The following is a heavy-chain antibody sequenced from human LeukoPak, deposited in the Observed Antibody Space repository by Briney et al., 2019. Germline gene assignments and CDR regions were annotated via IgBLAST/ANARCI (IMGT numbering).Heavy chain of an antibody. CDR2: INHSGST. V-gene: IGHV4-34*01. CDR3: ARGPRKWVVRGKGGLYYYYGMDV. J-gene: IGHJ6*04. Sequence: SETLSLTCAVCGGSFSGYYWSWIRQPPGTGLEWIGEINHSGSTNYNPSLKSRVTISVDTSKNQFSLKLSSVTAADTAVYYCARGPRKWVVRGKGGLYYYYGMDVWGKGTTVTVSS. CDR1: GGSFSGYY. D-gene: IGHD3-10*01.